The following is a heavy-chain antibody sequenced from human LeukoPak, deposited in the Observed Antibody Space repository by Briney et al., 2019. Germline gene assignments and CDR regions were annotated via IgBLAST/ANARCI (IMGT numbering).Heavy chain of an antibody. J-gene: IGHJ4*02. V-gene: IGHV1-2*02. CDR1: GYTFTGYY. D-gene: IGHD3-3*01. Sequence: EASVKVSCKASGYTFTGYYMHWVRQAPGQGLEWMGWINPNSGGTNYAQKFQGRVTMTRDTSISTAYMELSRLRSDDTAVYYCARALYYAFWSGYYPNPYYFDYWGQGTLVTVSS. CDR3: ARALYYAFWSGYYPNPYYFDY. CDR2: INPNSGGT.